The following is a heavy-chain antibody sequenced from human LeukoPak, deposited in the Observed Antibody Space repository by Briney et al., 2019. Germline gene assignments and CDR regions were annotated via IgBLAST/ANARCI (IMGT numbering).Heavy chain of an antibody. CDR1: GFTFSSFG. J-gene: IGHJ5*02. V-gene: IGHV3-30*18. D-gene: IGHD3-10*01. Sequence: GGSLRLSCAASGFTFSSFGMHWFRQAPGKGLEWVAIISYDGSNKYYADSVKGRFTISRDNSKNTLYLQMNSLRAEDTAMYYCAKTTSVYGSGDDYSDATNWFDPWGQGTLVTVSS. CDR2: ISYDGSNK. CDR3: AKTTSVYGSGDDYSDATNWFDP.